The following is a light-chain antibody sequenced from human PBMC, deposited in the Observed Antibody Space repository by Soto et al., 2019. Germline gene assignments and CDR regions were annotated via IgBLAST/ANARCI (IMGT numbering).Light chain of an antibody. CDR2: WAS. CDR1: QSVLYSSNNKNY. CDR3: QQYYSTPWT. Sequence: DIVMTQSPDSLAVSLGERATINCESSQSVLYSSNNKNYLAWYRQKPGQPPKLLIYWASTRESGVPERFSGSGSGTHFTLTISSLQAEDVAVYYCQQYYSTPWTFGQGTKMEIK. J-gene: IGKJ1*01. V-gene: IGKV4-1*01.